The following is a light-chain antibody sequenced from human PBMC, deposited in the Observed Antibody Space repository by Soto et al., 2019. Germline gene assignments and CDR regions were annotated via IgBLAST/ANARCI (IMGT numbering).Light chain of an antibody. CDR2: DVF. CDR1: SSDVGGYDY. CDR3: CSYTTSTIYV. Sequence: QSVLTQPPSVSGSPGQSITIPCTGTSSDVGGYDYVSWYQQHPGKAPKLMIYDVFHRPSGVSNRFSGSKSGNTASLTISGLQAEDEADYYCCSYTTSTIYVFGTGTKLTVL. J-gene: IGLJ1*01. V-gene: IGLV2-14*03.